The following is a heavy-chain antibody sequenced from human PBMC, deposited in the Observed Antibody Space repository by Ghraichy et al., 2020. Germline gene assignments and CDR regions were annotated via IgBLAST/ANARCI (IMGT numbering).Heavy chain of an antibody. Sequence: GESLNISCAASGFTFGTYTMNWVRQAPGKGLEWVSFISSSSSYIYYADVVKGRFTISRDNAKNSLYLQMNSLRDEDTAVYYCARRRAGDTGFDYWGQGTLVTVSS. D-gene: IGHD2-21*01. CDR2: ISSSSSYI. CDR1: GFTFGTYT. CDR3: ARRRAGDTGFDY. J-gene: IGHJ4*02. V-gene: IGHV3-21*01.